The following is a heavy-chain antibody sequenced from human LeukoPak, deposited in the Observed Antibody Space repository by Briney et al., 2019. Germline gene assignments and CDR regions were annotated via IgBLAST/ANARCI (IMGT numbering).Heavy chain of an antibody. V-gene: IGHV4-61*01. D-gene: IGHD3-22*01. CDR3: ARSPSGYRFDC. CDR2: ISNSGST. CDR1: GGYVNRGTFF. J-gene: IGHJ4*02. Sequence: SQTLSLTCAVSGGYVNRGTFFWTWIRKPPGKGLEWIGYISNSGSTNYHPSLKSRVTISSDTSKTQFTLKLTSVTAADTAAYYCARSPSGYRFDCWGQGTLVTVSS.